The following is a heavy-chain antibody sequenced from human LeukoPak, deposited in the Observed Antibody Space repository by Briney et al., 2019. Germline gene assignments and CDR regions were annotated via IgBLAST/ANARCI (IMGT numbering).Heavy chain of an antibody. J-gene: IGHJ4*02. Sequence: ASVKVSCKASVYTFTGYYMHWVRQAPGQGLEWMGWINPNSGGTNYAQKFQGRVTMTRDTSISTAYMELSRLRSDDTAVYYCARGPPIAVAHFDYWGQGTLVTVSS. D-gene: IGHD6-19*01. CDR3: ARGPPIAVAHFDY. CDR2: INPNSGGT. CDR1: VYTFTGYY. V-gene: IGHV1-2*02.